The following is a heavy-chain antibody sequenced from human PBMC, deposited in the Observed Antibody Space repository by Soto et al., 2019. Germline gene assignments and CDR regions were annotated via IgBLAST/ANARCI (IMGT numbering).Heavy chain of an antibody. D-gene: IGHD2-21*02. Sequence: SVKVSCKASGGTFSSYTISWVRQAPGQGLEWMGRIIPILGIVNYAQKFQGRVTITADKSTSTAYMELSSLRSEDTAVYYCARDLYCGGDCYSGLDYWGQGTLVTVSS. V-gene: IGHV1-69*04. CDR3: ARDLYCGGDCYSGLDY. J-gene: IGHJ4*02. CDR2: IIPILGIV. CDR1: GGTFSSYT.